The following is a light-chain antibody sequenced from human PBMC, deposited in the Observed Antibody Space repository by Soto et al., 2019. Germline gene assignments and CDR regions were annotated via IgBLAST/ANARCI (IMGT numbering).Light chain of an antibody. J-gene: IGKJ1*01. V-gene: IGKV1-5*01. CDR1: QSISRW. CDR2: DAT. Sequence: EIQVNQSPSTVSGAVKDRRTISWRDSQSISRWLAWYQQKPGQAPKVLIWDATTLHRGVPSRFSGSGSGTDFTLTISSLQPDDFATYCCQPYNGYSTWTFAQGTKVDIK. CDR3: QPYNGYSTWT.